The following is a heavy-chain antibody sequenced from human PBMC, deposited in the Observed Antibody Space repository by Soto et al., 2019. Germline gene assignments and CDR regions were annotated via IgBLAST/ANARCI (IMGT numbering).Heavy chain of an antibody. D-gene: IGHD1-26*01. CDR3: ATDQGYSGNYYARPAFDY. CDR1: GFTFSSYA. Sequence: EVQLLESGGGLVQPGGSLRLSCAASGFTFSSYALIWVRQAPGKGLEWVSAISGRDGTTYYADSVKGRFTISRDNSKNALYLQMSSLRAEDTAVYYCATDQGYSGNYYARPAFDYWGQGTLVTVSS. J-gene: IGHJ4*02. V-gene: IGHV3-23*01. CDR2: ISGRDGTT.